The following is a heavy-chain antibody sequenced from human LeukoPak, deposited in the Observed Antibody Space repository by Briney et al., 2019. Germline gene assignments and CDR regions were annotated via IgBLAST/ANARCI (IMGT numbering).Heavy chain of an antibody. V-gene: IGHV1-2*02. CDR1: GYSFTGYY. J-gene: IGHJ4*02. CDR2: INPNSGDT. Sequence: ASVKVSCKASGYSFTGYYLHWVRQAPGQGLEWMGWINPNSGDTNYAQDFQGRVTMTRDTSISTAYMELSRLRSDDTAVYYCSRDDLHGFDYWGQGTLVTVSS. CDR3: SRDDLHGFDY.